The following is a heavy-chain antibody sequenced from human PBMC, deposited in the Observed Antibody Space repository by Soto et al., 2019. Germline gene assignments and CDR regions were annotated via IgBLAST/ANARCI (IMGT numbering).Heavy chain of an antibody. CDR1: GFIFSRFR. D-gene: IGHD2-21*01. CDR2: ISGSSDTI. CDR3: AREYSRSSPNYYYPMDV. Sequence: EVQLVESGGGLVQPGGSLRLSCAACGFIFSRFRVKWVRQAPGKGLEWLSHISGSSDTIYYADSVKGRFTISRDNARNSLYLQMTSLRAEDTAVYYCAREYSRSSPNYYYPMDVWGQGTTVTVSS. J-gene: IGHJ6*02. V-gene: IGHV3-48*01.